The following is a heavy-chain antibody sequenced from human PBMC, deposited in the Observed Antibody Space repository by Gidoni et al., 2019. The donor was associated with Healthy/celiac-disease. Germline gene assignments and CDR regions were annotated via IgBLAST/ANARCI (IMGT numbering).Heavy chain of an antibody. D-gene: IGHD3-22*01. J-gene: IGHJ4*02. CDR2: ISYDGINK. V-gene: IGHV3-30*01. CDR1: GFTFSRYA. Sequence: QVQLVESGGGVVKPGRSLRLSCAASGFTFSRYAMHWVRQAPGKGLEWVAVISYDGINKYYADSVKGRFTISRDNSKNTLYLQMNSLRAEDTAVYYCARDRGYYDSSGYLYYFDYWGQGTLVTVSS. CDR3: ARDRGYYDSSGYLYYFDY.